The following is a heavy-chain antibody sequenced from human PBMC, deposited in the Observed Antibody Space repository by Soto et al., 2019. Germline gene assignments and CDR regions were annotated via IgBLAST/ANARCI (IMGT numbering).Heavy chain of an antibody. CDR2: IYPGDSDT. J-gene: IGHJ6*02. V-gene: IGHV5-51*01. CDR3: ARQSGSLPYSSGWYYYYYYGMDV. CDR1: GYSFTSYW. D-gene: IGHD6-19*01. Sequence: PGESPKISCKGSGYSFTSYWIGLVRQMPGKGLEGMGIIYPGDSDTRYSPSFQGQVTISADKSISTAYLQWSSLKASDTAMYYCARQSGSLPYSSGWYYYYYYGMDVWGQGSTVTVSS.